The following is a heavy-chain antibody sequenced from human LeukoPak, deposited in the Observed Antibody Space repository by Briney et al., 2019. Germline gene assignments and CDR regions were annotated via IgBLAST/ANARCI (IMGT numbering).Heavy chain of an antibody. CDR1: GFTFSQYW. Sequence: GGSLRLSCTASGFTFSQYWMSWVRQAPGKGLEWVANTNRDGSDKYYVDSVKGRFTIYRDNAKNSLDLQMSSLRAEDTAVYYCAREGDCNSAGCAYFDYWGRGTMVTVSS. V-gene: IGHV3-7*01. CDR2: TNRDGSDK. CDR3: AREGDCNSAGCAYFDY. D-gene: IGHD2-2*01. J-gene: IGHJ4*02.